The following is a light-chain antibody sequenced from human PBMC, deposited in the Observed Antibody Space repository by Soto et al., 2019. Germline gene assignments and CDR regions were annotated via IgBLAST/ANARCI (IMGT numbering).Light chain of an antibody. CDR3: KHYNNYPRT. CDR1: QSISGR. CDR2: DAS. J-gene: IGKJ1*01. Sequence: DIQMTQSPSTLSASVGDSVTITCRASQSISGRLAWYQQKPGKAPKLLIYDASSLEGWVPSRFSGSGSGTEFTLTISGLQPDDFATYYCKHYNNYPRTFGQGTNVEI. V-gene: IGKV1-5*01.